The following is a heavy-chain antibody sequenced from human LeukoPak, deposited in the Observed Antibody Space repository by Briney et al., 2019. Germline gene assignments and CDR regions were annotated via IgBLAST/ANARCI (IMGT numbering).Heavy chain of an antibody. CDR1: GGTFSGYA. V-gene: IGHV1-69*13. Sequence: SVKVSCKASGGTFSGYAISWVRQAPGQGLEWMGGIIPIFGTANYAQKFQGRVTITADESTSTAYMELSSLRSEDTAVYYCAADPEYCSGGSCYQGYYYYYGMDVWGQGTTVTVSS. CDR3: AADPEYCSGGSCYQGYYYYYGMDV. CDR2: IIPIFGTA. J-gene: IGHJ6*02. D-gene: IGHD2-15*01.